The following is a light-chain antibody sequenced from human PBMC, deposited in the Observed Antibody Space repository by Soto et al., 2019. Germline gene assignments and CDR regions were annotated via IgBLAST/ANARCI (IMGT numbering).Light chain of an antibody. V-gene: IGKV3-15*01. Sequence: EIVMTQSPATLSVSPGERATLSCRASQSVSSNLAWYQQKPGQAPRLLIYGASTRATGIPARFSGSGSGTEFTLTISSLPSEDFAVYYCQQYHNWPPEGTFGQGTKVEI. CDR3: QQYHNWPPEGT. J-gene: IGKJ1*01. CDR2: GAS. CDR1: QSVSSN.